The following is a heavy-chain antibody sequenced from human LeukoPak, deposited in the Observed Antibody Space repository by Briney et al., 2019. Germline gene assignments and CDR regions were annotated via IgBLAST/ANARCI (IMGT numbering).Heavy chain of an antibody. D-gene: IGHD2-2*02. V-gene: IGHV3-21*01. CDR2: ISSSSSYI. CDR3: AKVESCSSTSCYTSVDY. CDR1: GFTFSSYS. Sequence: PGGSLRLSCAASGFTFSSYSMNWVRQAPGKGLEWVSSISSSSSYIYYADSVKGRFTISRDNAKNSLYLQMNSLRAEDTAVYYCAKVESCSSTSCYTSVDYWGQGTLVTVSS. J-gene: IGHJ4*02.